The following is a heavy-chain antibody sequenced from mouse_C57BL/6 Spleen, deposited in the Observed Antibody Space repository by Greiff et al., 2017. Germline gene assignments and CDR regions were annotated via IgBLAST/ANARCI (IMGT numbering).Heavy chain of an antibody. CDR3: ARAEYYYAMDY. V-gene: IGHV3-3*01. CDR2: TFYSGIT. Sequence: EVKLMESGPSLVRPSQTLSLTCTVTGFSINSACYWIWIRQFPGHKLEYIGYTFYSGITYYNPSLESRTYITRDTSKNQFSLKLRSVTTEDTATYYCARAEYYYAMDYWGQGTSVTVSS. CDR1: GFSINSACY. J-gene: IGHJ4*01. D-gene: IGHD3-3*01.